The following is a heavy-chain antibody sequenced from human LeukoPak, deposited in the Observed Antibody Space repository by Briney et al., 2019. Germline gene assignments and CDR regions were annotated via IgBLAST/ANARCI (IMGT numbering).Heavy chain of an antibody. Sequence: GGSLRISCTASGFIFSGYDMHWVRQAPGKGLEWVAFIRYDGSKKFYADSVKGRFTISRDNSKSTLFLEVNGLRAVDTAVYYCARRGGDSYGQETHYFDYWGQGTLVTVSS. D-gene: IGHD5-18*01. CDR2: IRYDGSKK. CDR3: ARRGGDSYGQETHYFDY. V-gene: IGHV3-30*02. CDR1: GFIFSGYD. J-gene: IGHJ4*02.